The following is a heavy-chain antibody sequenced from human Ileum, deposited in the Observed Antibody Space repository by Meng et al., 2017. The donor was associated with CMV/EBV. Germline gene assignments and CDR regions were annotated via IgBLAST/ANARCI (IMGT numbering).Heavy chain of an antibody. J-gene: IGHJ4*02. Sequence: QVQLQKWGAGLLKPSETLSLTCAGYGGSFSGYYWSWIRQPPGKGLEWIGEINHSGSTNYNPSLKSRVTISVDTSKNQFFLKLSSVTAADTAVYYCARGVAGGPFDYWGQGTLVTVFS. D-gene: IGHD2-15*01. V-gene: IGHV4-34*01. CDR3: ARGVAGGPFDY. CDR2: INHSGST. CDR1: GGSFSGYY.